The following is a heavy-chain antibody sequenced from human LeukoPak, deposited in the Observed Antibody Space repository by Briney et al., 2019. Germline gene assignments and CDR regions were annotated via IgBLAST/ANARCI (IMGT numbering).Heavy chain of an antibody. CDR3: ARVRAVAGTKAGLGY. Sequence: GASVKVSCKASGYTFTSYDINWVRQATGQGLEWMGWMNPNSGNTGYAQKFQGRVTKTRNTSISTAYMELSSLRSEDTAVYYCARVRAVAGTKAGLGYWGQGTLVTVSS. CDR2: MNPNSGNT. V-gene: IGHV1-8*01. D-gene: IGHD6-19*01. CDR1: GYTFTSYD. J-gene: IGHJ4*02.